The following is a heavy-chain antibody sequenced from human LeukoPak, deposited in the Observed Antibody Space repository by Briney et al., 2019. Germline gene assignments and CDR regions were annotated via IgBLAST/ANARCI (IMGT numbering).Heavy chain of an antibody. J-gene: IGHJ4*02. Sequence: PSETLSLTCTVSGVSISSSSYYWGWIRQPPGKGLEWIGNIYYGGSTFYNPSLKSRVTISVDTSKNQCSLKLSSVTAADTAVYFCARQCSSTSCYSYWGQGTLVTVSS. D-gene: IGHD2-2*01. CDR2: IYYGGST. V-gene: IGHV4-39*01. CDR1: GVSISSSSYY. CDR3: ARQCSSTSCYSY.